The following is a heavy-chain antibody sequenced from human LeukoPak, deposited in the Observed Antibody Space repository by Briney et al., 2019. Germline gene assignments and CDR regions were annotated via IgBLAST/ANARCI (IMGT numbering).Heavy chain of an antibody. V-gene: IGHV3-23*01. D-gene: IGHD6-13*01. Sequence: GGSLRLSCAASGFTFSNYVMAWVRQAPGKGLEWVSAISGSGGRGYTYYADSVKGRFTISRDNSKNTLYLQMNSLRAEDTAVYYCATTPGIAAAPNWFDPWGQGTLVTVSS. CDR1: GFTFSNYV. CDR2: ISGSGGRGYT. J-gene: IGHJ5*02. CDR3: ATTPGIAAAPNWFDP.